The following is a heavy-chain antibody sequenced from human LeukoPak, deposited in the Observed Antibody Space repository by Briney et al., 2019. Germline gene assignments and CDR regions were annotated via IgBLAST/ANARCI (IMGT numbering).Heavy chain of an antibody. CDR2: ISSSGSSI. V-gene: IGHV3-21*01. CDR1: AFTFSTYI. D-gene: IGHD6-13*01. Sequence: GGSLRLSCAASAFTFSTYIMTWVRQAPGKGLEWVSSISSSGSSIYYAGSVKGRFTISRDNAKNSLYLQMNSLRAEDTAVYYCARPPQQRVWFFHYWGQGTLVTVSS. J-gene: IGHJ4*02. CDR3: ARPPQQRVWFFHY.